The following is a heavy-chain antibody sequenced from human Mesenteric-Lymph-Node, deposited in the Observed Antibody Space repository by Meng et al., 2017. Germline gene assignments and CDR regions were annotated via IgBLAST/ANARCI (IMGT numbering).Heavy chain of an antibody. V-gene: IGHV4-34*01. Sequence: QVQLQQWGAGLLKPSETLSPTCAVYGGSFSGYYWSWIRQPPGKGLEWIGEINHSGSTNYNPSLKSRVTISVDTSKNQFSLKLSSVTAADTAVYYCARGPNEKGIAAAGIRFDPWGQGTLVTVSS. D-gene: IGHD6-13*01. CDR2: INHSGST. J-gene: IGHJ5*02. CDR1: GGSFSGYY. CDR3: ARGPNEKGIAAAGIRFDP.